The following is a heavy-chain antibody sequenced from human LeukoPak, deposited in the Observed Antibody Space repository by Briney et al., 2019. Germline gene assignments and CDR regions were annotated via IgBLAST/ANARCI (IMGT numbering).Heavy chain of an antibody. D-gene: IGHD2-15*01. V-gene: IGHV3-30-3*01. CDR1: GFTFSSYA. J-gene: IGHJ4*02. CDR2: ISYDGSNK. Sequence: PGGSLRLSCAASGFTFSSYAMHWVRQAPGKGLEWVAVISYDGSNKYYADSVKGRFTISRDNSKNTLYLQMNSLRAEDTAVYYCAKDRRIYCSGGSCYYPYWGQGTLVTVSS. CDR3: AKDRRIYCSGGSCYYPY.